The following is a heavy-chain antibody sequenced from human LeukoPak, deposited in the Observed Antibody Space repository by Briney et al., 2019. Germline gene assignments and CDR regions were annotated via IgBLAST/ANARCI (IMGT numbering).Heavy chain of an antibody. Sequence: PGGSLRLSCAASGFTFSSYAMSWVRQAPGKGLEWVSAISGSGGSTYYADSVKGRFTISRDNSKNTLYLQMNSLRAEDTAVYYCAKDLDGDYGDYVVGSGGFDYWGQGTLVTVSS. CDR3: AKDLDGDYGDYVVGSGGFDY. V-gene: IGHV3-23*01. CDR1: GFTFSSYA. CDR2: ISGSGGST. D-gene: IGHD4-17*01. J-gene: IGHJ4*02.